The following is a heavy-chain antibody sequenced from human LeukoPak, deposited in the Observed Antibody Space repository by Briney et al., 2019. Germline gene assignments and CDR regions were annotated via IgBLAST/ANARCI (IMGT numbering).Heavy chain of an antibody. D-gene: IGHD3-16*02. Sequence: GGSLRLSCAASGFTFSSYAMSWVRQAPGKGLESVSAISGSGGSTYYADSVKGRFTISRDNSKNTLYLQMNSLRAEDTAVYYCAKDSDYVWGSYRRTYFDYWGQGTLVTVSS. CDR1: GFTFSSYA. V-gene: IGHV3-23*01. J-gene: IGHJ4*02. CDR3: AKDSDYVWGSYRRTYFDY. CDR2: ISGSGGST.